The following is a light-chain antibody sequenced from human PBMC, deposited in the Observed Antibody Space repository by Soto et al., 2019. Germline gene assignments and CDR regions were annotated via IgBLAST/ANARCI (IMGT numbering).Light chain of an antibody. CDR3: QKYNSAPLT. CDR2: KAS. CDR1: QGISTY. J-gene: IGKJ4*01. V-gene: IGKV1-39*01. Sequence: DIQMTQSPSSLSASVGDRVTITCRASQGISTYLNWYQQKPGKAPKFLIYKASTLESGVPSRFSGSGSGTDFTLTISSLQPEDVAAYYCQKYNSAPLTFGGGTKVDIK.